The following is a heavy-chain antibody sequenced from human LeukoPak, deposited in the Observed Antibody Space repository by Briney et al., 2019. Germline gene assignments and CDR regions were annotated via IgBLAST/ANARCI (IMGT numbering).Heavy chain of an antibody. V-gene: IGHV1-69*10. Sequence: VKDSCKATVGTYSWHAISWVRQAPGQDGDWVGRIIYFLGIANYAQKFQGRVTITADKSTSTAYMELSSLRSEDTAVYYCARVYLENEGEYYDSSGYYKWFDPWGQGTLVTVSS. CDR2: IIYFLGIA. CDR3: ARVYLENEGEYYDSSGYYKWFDP. J-gene: IGHJ5*02. D-gene: IGHD3-22*01. CDR1: VGTYSWHA.